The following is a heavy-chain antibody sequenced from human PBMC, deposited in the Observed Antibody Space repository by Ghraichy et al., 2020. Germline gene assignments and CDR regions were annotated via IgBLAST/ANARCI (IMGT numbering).Heavy chain of an antibody. Sequence: ETLSLTCAASGFTFSSYSMNWVRQAPGKGLEWVSYISSSSTIYYADSVKGRFTISRDNAKNSLYLQMNSLRDEDTAVYYCARDYLKLDYWGQGTLVTVSS. D-gene: IGHD2/OR15-2a*01. J-gene: IGHJ4*02. CDR1: GFTFSSYS. V-gene: IGHV3-48*02. CDR3: ARDYLKLDY. CDR2: ISSSSTI.